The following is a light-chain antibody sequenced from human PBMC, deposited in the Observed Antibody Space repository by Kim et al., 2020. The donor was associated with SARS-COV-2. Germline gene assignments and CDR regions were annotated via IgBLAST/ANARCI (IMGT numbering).Light chain of an antibody. J-gene: IGKJ2*01. CDR2: GAS. CDR1: QSITNY. CDR3: QQSFSSPPYT. Sequence: LGHRVIITCRASQSITNYLNWYQQRPGKAPKLLIYGASNLQSGVPSRFSGGGSGTEFTLTISSLQAEDFATYYCQQSFSSPPYTFGQGTKLEI. V-gene: IGKV1-39*01.